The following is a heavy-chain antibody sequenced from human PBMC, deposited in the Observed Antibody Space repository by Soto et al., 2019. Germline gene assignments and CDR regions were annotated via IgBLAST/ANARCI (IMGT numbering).Heavy chain of an antibody. CDR1: GDSISSFY. J-gene: IGHJ4*02. CDR2: IFSSGST. Sequence: SETLSLTCTVSGDSISSFYWTWIRQPPGKGLEWVGYIFSSGSTNYNPSLKSRVTISVDTSENQFSLKLTSVTAADTAVYYCARVGYCSSTPCWPIGYFEYWGQGTQVTVSS. V-gene: IGHV4-59*01. D-gene: IGHD2-2*01. CDR3: ARVGYCSSTPCWPIGYFEY.